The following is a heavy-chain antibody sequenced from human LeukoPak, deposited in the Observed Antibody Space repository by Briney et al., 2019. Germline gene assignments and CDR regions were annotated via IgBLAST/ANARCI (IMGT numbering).Heavy chain of an antibody. V-gene: IGHV3-30*04. CDR1: GFTFSSYA. Sequence: GSLRLSCAASGFTFSSYAMHWVRQAPGKGLEWVAVISYDGSNKHYADSVKGRFTISRDNSKNTLYLQMNSLRAEDTAVYYCARSWIQLWYFDYWGQGTLVTVSS. J-gene: IGHJ4*02. CDR2: ISYDGSNK. D-gene: IGHD5-18*01. CDR3: ARSWIQLWYFDY.